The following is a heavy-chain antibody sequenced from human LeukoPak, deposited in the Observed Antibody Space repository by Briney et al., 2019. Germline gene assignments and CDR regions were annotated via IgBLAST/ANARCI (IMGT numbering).Heavy chain of an antibody. V-gene: IGHV4-59*01. D-gene: IGHD3-9*01. J-gene: IGHJ3*02. CDR1: GGSISSYY. CDR2: IYNSGST. Sequence: SETLSLTCTVSGGSISSYYWSWIRQPPGKGLEWIGYIYNSGSTNYNPSLKSRVTISVDTSKNQFSLRLSPVTAADTAVYHCARHYDILTGYSSDAFDIWGQGTMVTVSS. CDR3: ARHYDILTGYSSDAFDI.